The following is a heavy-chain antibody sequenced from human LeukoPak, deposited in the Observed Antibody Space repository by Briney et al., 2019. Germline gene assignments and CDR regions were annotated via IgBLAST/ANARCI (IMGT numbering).Heavy chain of an antibody. CDR2: ISSSSSYI. Sequence: GGSLRLSCAASGFTFSSYSMNWVRQAPGKGLEWVSSISSSSSYIYYADSVKGRFTISRDNAKNSLYLQMNSLRAEDTAVYYRARGPRGRAEDAFDIWGQGTMVTVSS. V-gene: IGHV3-21*01. D-gene: IGHD6-19*01. J-gene: IGHJ3*02. CDR1: GFTFSSYS. CDR3: ARGPRGRAEDAFDI.